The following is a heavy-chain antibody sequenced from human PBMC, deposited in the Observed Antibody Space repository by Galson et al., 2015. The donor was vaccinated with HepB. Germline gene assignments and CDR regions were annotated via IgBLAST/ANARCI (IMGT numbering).Heavy chain of an antibody. Sequence: SLRLSCAASGFTLSNFAMSWVRQAPGKGLEWVSTISDSGDNTYYADSVKGRFTISRDNSKNTLYLQMNNLRADDTAVYFCAKNAIAAGDTGWFDSWGQGALVTVSS. CDR1: GFTLSNFA. D-gene: IGHD6-13*01. V-gene: IGHV3-23*01. CDR2: ISDSGDNT. CDR3: AKNAIAAGDTGWFDS. J-gene: IGHJ5*01.